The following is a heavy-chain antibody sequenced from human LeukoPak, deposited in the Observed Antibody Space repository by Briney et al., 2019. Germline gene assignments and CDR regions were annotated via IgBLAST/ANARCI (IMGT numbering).Heavy chain of an antibody. CDR2: IYYSGST. D-gene: IGHD5-12*01. V-gene: IGHV4-31*03. J-gene: IGHJ4*02. Sequence: SQTLSLTCTVSGGSISSGGYYWSWIRQHPGKGLEWIGYIYYSGSTYYNPSLKSRVTISVDTSKNQFSLKLSSVTAADTAVYYCARVRVATISPLFDYWGQGTLVTVSS. CDR3: ARVRVATISPLFDY. CDR1: GGSISSGGYY.